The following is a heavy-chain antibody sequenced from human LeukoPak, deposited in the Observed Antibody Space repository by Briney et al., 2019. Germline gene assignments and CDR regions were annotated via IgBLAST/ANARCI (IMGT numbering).Heavy chain of an antibody. V-gene: IGHV4-59*01. CDR1: GGSISSYY. CDR2: IYYSGST. J-gene: IGHJ4*02. Sequence: PSETQSLTCTVSGGSISSYYWSWIRQPPGKGLEWIGYIYYSGSTNYNPSLKSRVTISVDTSKNQFSLKLSSVTAADTAVYYCARGGGNPFDYWGQGTLVTVSS. CDR3: ARGGGNPFDY. D-gene: IGHD4-23*01.